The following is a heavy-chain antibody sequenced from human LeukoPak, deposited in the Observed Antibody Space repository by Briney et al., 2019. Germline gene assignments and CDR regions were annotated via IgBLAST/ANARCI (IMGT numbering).Heavy chain of an antibody. D-gene: IGHD4-17*01. CDR3: ARDPNGDYIGAFDM. Sequence: PGGSLRLSCAASGFTFSAYAMMGVRQAPGKGPEGVSAIRGGGGSAFYADSVKGRFTISRDNSKYTLFLQMKSLRAEDTAVYYCARDPNGDYIGAFDMWGPGTMVTVSS. CDR2: IRGGGGSA. V-gene: IGHV3-23*01. J-gene: IGHJ3*02. CDR1: GFTFSAYA.